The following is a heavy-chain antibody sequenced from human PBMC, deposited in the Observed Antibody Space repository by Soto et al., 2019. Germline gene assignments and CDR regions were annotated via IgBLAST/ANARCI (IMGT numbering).Heavy chain of an antibody. D-gene: IGHD4-4*01. CDR1: GFTFNYYS. J-gene: IGHJ5*01. V-gene: IGHV3-48*01. Sequence: VQLVESGGTLVQPGGSLRLSCAASGFTFNYYSMNWVRLAPGKGLEYIAYISSDSETKHYADSVKGRFTIPRDNANNSLFLQMDSLSADDTAVYYCAKTLYSNYNRDSWGQGTLVTVSS. CDR2: ISSDSETK. CDR3: AKTLYSNYNRDS.